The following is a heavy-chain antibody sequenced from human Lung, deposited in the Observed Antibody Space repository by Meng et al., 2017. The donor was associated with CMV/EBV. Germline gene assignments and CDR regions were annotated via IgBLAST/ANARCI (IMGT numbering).Heavy chain of an antibody. CDR1: GFTLSDSN. CDR3: ATDKGEGFDP. CDR2: ISSGSTSI. V-gene: IGHV3-21*01. D-gene: IGHD2-21*01. Sequence: EVRAGASGGGLAKPGGSLRLSWAALGFTLSDSNMNWGRQAPGKGLEWVSSISSGSTSIYYADSVKGRFTISRDNAKNSLYLQMNSLRAEDTALYYCATDKGEGFDPWGQGTLVTVSS. J-gene: IGHJ5*02.